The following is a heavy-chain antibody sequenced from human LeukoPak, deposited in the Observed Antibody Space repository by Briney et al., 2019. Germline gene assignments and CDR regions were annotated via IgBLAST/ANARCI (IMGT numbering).Heavy chain of an antibody. D-gene: IGHD5-12*01. CDR1: GFTVSNNY. J-gene: IGHJ4*02. V-gene: IGHV3-66*01. CDR3: AREGGGYGDSNY. Sequence: GGSLRFYCAASGFTVSNNYMSWVRQAPGKGLEWVSIIYSGGSTYYADSVKGRFTISRDTSKNTVSLQMNRLRAEDTAVYYCAREGGGYGDSNYWGQGTLVTVSS. CDR2: IYSGGST.